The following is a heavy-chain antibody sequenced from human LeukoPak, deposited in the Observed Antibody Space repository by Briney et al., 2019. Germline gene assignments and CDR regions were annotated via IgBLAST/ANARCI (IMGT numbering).Heavy chain of an antibody. CDR3: AKAKLWSPVH. J-gene: IGHJ4*02. D-gene: IGHD5-18*01. Sequence: PGGSLRLSCAASGFTFSGYAMNWVRQAPGKGLEWVSAISGGGGSTYYADSVKGRFTISRDNSKNTLYLQMNSLRAEDTAVYYCAKAKLWSPVHWGQGTLVTVSS. CDR1: GFTFSGYA. V-gene: IGHV3-23*01. CDR2: ISGGGGST.